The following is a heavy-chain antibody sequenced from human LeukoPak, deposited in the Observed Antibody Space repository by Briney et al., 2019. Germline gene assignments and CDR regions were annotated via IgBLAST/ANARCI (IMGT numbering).Heavy chain of an antibody. J-gene: IGHJ4*02. CDR3: AKDGGLWVSAHWGDS. CDR1: GFTFSSSA. CDR2: ITTSDGNT. V-gene: IGHV3-23*01. D-gene: IGHD7-27*01. Sequence: PGGSLRLSCAASGFTFSSSAMSWVRQVPGKGLEWVSTITTSDGNTYYADSVKGRFTVSRDNSKNTLFLQMNSLRAEDTAVYYCAKDGGLWVSAHWGDSWGRGTLVTVSS.